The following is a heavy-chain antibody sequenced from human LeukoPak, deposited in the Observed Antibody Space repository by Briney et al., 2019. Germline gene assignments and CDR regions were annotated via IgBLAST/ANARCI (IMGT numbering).Heavy chain of an antibody. V-gene: IGHV3-48*02. CDR3: ARGPPMFTP. J-gene: IGHJ5*02. CDR1: GFTLSSYS. Sequence: PGGSLRLSCAASGFTLSSYSMNWVRQAPGKGLEWVSYICISSDTIYYADSVKGRFTISRDNAKNSLYLQMNSLRDDDTAVYYCARGPPMFTPWGQGTLVTVSS. D-gene: IGHD3-10*01. CDR2: ICISSDTI.